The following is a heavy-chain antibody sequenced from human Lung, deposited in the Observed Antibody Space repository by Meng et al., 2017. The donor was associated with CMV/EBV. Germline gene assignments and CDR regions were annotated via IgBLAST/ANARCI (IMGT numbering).Heavy chain of an antibody. CDR3: TRGSVYFDR. V-gene: IGHV3-53*01. CDR2: IYGDSKT. Sequence: DSLKISCAASGFSVSEHYVSWVRQASGKGLSWVPVIYGDSKTYYSDSVVGRFTISRDNSRNTVFLQMNNLGADDAANYFFTRGSVYFDRWGQGTLVTVSS. D-gene: IGHD5/OR15-5a*01. CDR1: GFSVSEHY. J-gene: IGHJ4*02.